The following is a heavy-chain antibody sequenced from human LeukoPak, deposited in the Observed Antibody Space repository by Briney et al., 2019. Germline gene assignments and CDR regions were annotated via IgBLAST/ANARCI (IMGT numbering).Heavy chain of an antibody. D-gene: IGHD2-2*01. J-gene: IGHJ5*02. CDR2: INPSGGST. Sequence: ASVKVSCKASGYTFTSYYMHWVRQAPGQGLEWMGIINPSGGSTSYAQKFHGRLTMTSDMSTSTIYIELSSLRSEDTAVYYCAREIVVVPAAMGPNWFDPWGQGTLVTVSS. V-gene: IGHV1-46*01. CDR1: GYTFTSYY. CDR3: AREIVVVPAAMGPNWFDP.